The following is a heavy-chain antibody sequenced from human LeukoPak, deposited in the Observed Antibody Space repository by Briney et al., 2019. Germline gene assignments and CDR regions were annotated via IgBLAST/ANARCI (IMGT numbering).Heavy chain of an antibody. CDR1: GFSFTRYW. J-gene: IGHJ4*02. V-gene: IGHV5-51*01. CDR2: IYRGDSDT. Sequence: GESLKISCKGSGFSFTRYWIGWVGQIPGKGLEWMGIIYRGDSDTRYSPSFQGQVTISADKSISTAYLQWSSLKAADTAMYYCARRGDGDNPYFDYWGQGTLVTVSS. D-gene: IGHD5-24*01. CDR3: ARRGDGDNPYFDY.